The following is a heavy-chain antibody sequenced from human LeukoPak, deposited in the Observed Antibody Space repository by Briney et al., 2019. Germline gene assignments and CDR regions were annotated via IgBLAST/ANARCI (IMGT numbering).Heavy chain of an antibody. CDR2: ISSSSSTI. J-gene: IGHJ6*03. D-gene: IGHD6-13*01. CDR1: GFTFSSYS. Sequence: GGSLRLSCAASGFTFSSYSMNWVRQAPGKGLEWVSYISSSSSTIYYADSVNGRFTISRDNANNSLYLQMNSLRDEDTAVYYCAREAQQLVDLYYYYYYMDVWGKGTTVTVSS. V-gene: IGHV3-48*02. CDR3: AREAQQLVDLYYYYYYMDV.